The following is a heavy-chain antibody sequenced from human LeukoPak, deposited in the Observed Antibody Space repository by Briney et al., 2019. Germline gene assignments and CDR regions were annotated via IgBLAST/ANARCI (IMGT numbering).Heavy chain of an antibody. J-gene: IGHJ4*02. CDR2: INAYNGNT. CDR1: GYSFTSYG. CDR3: ARERGIVGGTNFFDY. V-gene: IGHV1-18*01. Sequence: ASVTVSCKASGYSFTSYGINWVRQAPGQGLEWMGWINAYNGNTNYVQKVQGRVTMTTDTSTTTAYMELRSLRSDDTAVYYCARERGIVGGTNFFDYWGQGTLVTVSS. D-gene: IGHD1-26*01.